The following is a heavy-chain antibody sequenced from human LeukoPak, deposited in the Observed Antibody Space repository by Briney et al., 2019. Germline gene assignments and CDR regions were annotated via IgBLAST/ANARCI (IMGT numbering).Heavy chain of an antibody. CDR2: ISGSGGST. Sequence: GGSLRLSCAASGFTFSSYAMSCVRQAPGKGLEWVSAISGSGGSTYYADSVKGRFTISRDNSKNTLYLQMNSPRAEDTAVYYCASEDRRLAILTAYWGQGTLVTVSS. D-gene: IGHD3-9*01. V-gene: IGHV3-23*01. CDR1: GFTFSSYA. CDR3: ASEDRRLAILTAY. J-gene: IGHJ4*02.